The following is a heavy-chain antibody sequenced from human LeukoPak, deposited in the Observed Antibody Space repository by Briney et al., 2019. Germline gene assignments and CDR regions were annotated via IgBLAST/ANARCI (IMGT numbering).Heavy chain of an antibody. D-gene: IGHD3-22*01. Sequence: PSETLSLTCAVYGGSFSGYYWSWIRQPPGKGLEWIGEINHSGSTNYNPSLKSRVTISVDTSKNQFSLKLSSVTAADTAVYYCARGHRRRGAIITMIVVVFDYWGQGTLVTDSS. J-gene: IGHJ4*02. CDR2: INHSGST. V-gene: IGHV4-34*01. CDR3: ARGHRRRGAIITMIVVVFDY. CDR1: GGSFSGYY.